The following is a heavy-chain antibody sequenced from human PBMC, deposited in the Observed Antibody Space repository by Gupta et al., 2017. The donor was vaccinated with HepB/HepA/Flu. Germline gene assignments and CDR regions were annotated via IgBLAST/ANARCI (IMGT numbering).Heavy chain of an antibody. CDR1: GFTFSRYT. Sequence: EVQLLYSGGGLVKPGGSLRLSCVASGFTFSRYTLTWVRQDPGKGLEWVASISAASDFKYYAGACNVRFTISRDTGTSARVLQMNRLREDDQGFYFCVRDELKRDGDSYNSIAWGGQGTL. V-gene: IGHV3-21*02. CDR2: ISAASDFK. D-gene: IGHD5-24*01. J-gene: IGHJ4*02. CDR3: VRDELKRDGDSYNSIAW.